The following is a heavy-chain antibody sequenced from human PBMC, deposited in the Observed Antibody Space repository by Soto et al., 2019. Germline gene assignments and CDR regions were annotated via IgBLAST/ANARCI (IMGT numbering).Heavy chain of an antibody. Sequence: QVQLVQSGAEVKKPGSSVKISCKASGGTFSSYAISWVRQAPGQGLEWMGGIIPIFGTANYAQNFQGRVTITADESTSTAYMELRSLRSEDTAVYYRARDDYYGMDVWGQGTTVAVSS. CDR1: GGTFSSYA. CDR3: ARDDYYGMDV. J-gene: IGHJ6*02. CDR2: IIPIFGTA. V-gene: IGHV1-69*12.